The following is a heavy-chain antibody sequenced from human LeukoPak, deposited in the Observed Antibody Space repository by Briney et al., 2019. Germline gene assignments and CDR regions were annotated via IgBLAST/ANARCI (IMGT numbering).Heavy chain of an antibody. CDR1: GYTLTELS. CDR2: ISAYNGNT. V-gene: IGHV1-18*01. Sequence: ASVKVSCKVSGYTLTELSMHWVRQAPGKGLEWMGWISAYNGNTNYAQKLQGRVTMTTDTSTSTAYMELGSLRSDDTAVYYCARSYDYVWGSYRYFDYWGQGTLVTVSS. D-gene: IGHD3-16*02. CDR3: ARSYDYVWGSYRYFDY. J-gene: IGHJ4*02.